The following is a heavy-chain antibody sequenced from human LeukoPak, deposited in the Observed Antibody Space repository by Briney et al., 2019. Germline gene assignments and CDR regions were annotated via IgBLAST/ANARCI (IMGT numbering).Heavy chain of an antibody. D-gene: IGHD6-19*01. CDR2: ISGSGGST. CDR1: GFTSSSYA. V-gene: IGHV3-23*01. Sequence: GGSLRLSCAASGFTSSSYAMSWVRQAPGKGLEWVSAISGSGGSTYYADSVKGRFTISRDNSKNTLYLQMNSLRAEDTAVYYCAKNPGSSGWFEPFDYWGQGTLVTVSS. J-gene: IGHJ4*02. CDR3: AKNPGSSGWFEPFDY.